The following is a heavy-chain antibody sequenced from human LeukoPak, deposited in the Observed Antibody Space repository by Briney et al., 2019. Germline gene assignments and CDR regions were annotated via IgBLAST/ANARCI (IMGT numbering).Heavy chain of an antibody. V-gene: IGHV1-2*02. Sequence: GASVKVSCKTSGYTFTAYYIHWVRQAPGQGLEWVGWINPTTGGTNYAQKFQGRVTMTRDTSISTAYMELSRLRSDDTAVYYCARDKVVDRFDYWGQGTLVTVSS. D-gene: IGHD3-22*01. CDR1: GYTFTAYY. CDR3: ARDKVVDRFDY. CDR2: INPTTGGT. J-gene: IGHJ4*02.